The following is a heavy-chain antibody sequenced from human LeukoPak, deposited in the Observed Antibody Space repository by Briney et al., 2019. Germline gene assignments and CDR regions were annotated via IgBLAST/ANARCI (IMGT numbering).Heavy chain of an antibody. CDR3: KSGIVATIGDY. V-gene: IGHV3-74*01. Sequence: GGSLRLSCAASGFTFSRHWMHWVRQAPGKGLVWVSRINSDGSSTSYADPVKGRFTISRDNAKNTLYLQMNSLRAEDTAVYYCKSGIVATIGDYWGQGTLVTASS. D-gene: IGHD5-12*01. CDR2: INSDGSST. CDR1: GFTFSRHW. J-gene: IGHJ4*02.